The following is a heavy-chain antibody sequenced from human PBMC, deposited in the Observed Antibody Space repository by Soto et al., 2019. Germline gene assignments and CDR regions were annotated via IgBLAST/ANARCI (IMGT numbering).Heavy chain of an antibody. CDR2: ISYDGSNK. CDR1: GGTFISYA. Sequence: PGGSQRHSSAASGGTFISYAMHWVRQAPGKGLEWVAVISYDGSNKYYADSVKGRFTISRDNSKNTLYLQMNSLRAEDTAVYYCAREGRVYYDFWSSYSPPPIPFDYWGQGTLVTVSS. J-gene: IGHJ4*02. CDR3: AREGRVYYDFWSSYSPPPIPFDY. V-gene: IGHV3-30-3*01. D-gene: IGHD3-3*01.